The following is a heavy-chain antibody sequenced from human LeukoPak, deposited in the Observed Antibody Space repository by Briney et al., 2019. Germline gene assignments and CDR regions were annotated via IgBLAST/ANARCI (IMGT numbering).Heavy chain of an antibody. V-gene: IGHV4-34*01. CDR3: ARLQVSSAGPMEFDY. D-gene: IGHD3-10*01. J-gene: IGHJ4*02. CDR1: GGSFSGYY. Sequence: SETLSLTCAVYGGSFSGYYWSWIRQPPGKGLEWIGEINHSGSTNYNPSLKSRVTISVDTSKNQFSLKLSSVTAADTAVYYCARLQVSSAGPMEFDYWGQGTLVTVSS. CDR2: INHSGST.